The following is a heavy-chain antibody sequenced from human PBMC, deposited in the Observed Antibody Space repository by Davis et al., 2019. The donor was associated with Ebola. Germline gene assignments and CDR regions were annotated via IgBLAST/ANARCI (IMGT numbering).Heavy chain of an antibody. CDR1: GFTFSSYS. J-gene: IGHJ6*02. CDR2: ISSSSSYL. Sequence: GESLKISCAASGFTFSSYSMNWVRQAPGKGLEWVSSISSSSSYLYYADSVKGRFTISRDNAKNSLYLQMNSLRAEDTAVYYCARGRSRFVENSYYYYGMDVWGQGTTVTVYS. D-gene: IGHD3-10*01. V-gene: IGHV3-21*04. CDR3: ARGRSRFVENSYYYYGMDV.